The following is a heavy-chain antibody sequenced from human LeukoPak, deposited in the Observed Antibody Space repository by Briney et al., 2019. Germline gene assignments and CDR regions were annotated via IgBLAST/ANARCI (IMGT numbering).Heavy chain of an antibody. V-gene: IGHV3-11*04. CDR2: ISSSGSTI. CDR1: GFTFSDYY. CDR3: ARDSDSSGWAYFDS. J-gene: IGHJ4*02. D-gene: IGHD6-19*01. Sequence: GGSLRLSCAASGFTFSDYYMSWIRQAPGKGLEWVSYISSSGSTIYYADSVKGRFTISRDNAKNTLYLQMNILRAEDTAVYYCARDSDSSGWAYFDSWGQGTLVTVSS.